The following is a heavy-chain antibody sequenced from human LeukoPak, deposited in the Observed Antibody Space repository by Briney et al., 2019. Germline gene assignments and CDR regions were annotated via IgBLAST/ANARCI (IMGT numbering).Heavy chain of an antibody. CDR3: ARDQIHYDFWSGYFNAYYGMDV. V-gene: IGHV3-9*01. J-gene: IGHJ6*02. CDR2: ISWNSGSI. CDR1: GFTFDDYA. D-gene: IGHD3-3*01. Sequence: GESLRLSCAASGFTFDDYATHWVRQAPGKGLEWVSGISWNSGSIGYADSVKGRFTISRDNAKNSLYLQMNSLRAEDTAVYYCARDQIHYDFWSGYFNAYYGMDVWGQGTTVTVSS.